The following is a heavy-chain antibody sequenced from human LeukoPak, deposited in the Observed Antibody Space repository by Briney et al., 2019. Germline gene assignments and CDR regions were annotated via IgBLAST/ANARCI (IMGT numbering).Heavy chain of an antibody. V-gene: IGHV3-23*01. J-gene: IGHJ4*02. Sequence: GGSLRLSCAASGFTFSSYGMSWVRQAPGKGLEWISGISGSGANTYYADSVKGRFTISRDNAKNSLYLQMNSLRAEDTAVYYCAREGYDFWSGRSHYFDYWGQGTLVTVSS. CDR3: AREGYDFWSGRSHYFDY. CDR1: GFTFSSYG. CDR2: ISGSGANT. D-gene: IGHD3-3*01.